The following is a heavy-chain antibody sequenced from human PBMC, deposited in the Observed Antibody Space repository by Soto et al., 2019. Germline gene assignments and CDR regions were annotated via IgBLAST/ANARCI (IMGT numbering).Heavy chain of an antibody. J-gene: IGHJ6*03. V-gene: IGHV1-8*01. CDR2: MNANSGNT. CDR3: ARDSDIVVVPASSSDNYYYMDV. D-gene: IGHD2-2*01. CDR1: GYTFTSYD. Sequence: QVQLVQSGAEVKKPGASVKVSCNASGYTFTSYDINWVRQATVQGLEWMGWMNANSGNTGYAQKFQGRVTMTRNTSISTVYMELSSLRSEDTAVFYCARDSDIVVVPASSSDNYYYMDVWGKGTTVIVSS.